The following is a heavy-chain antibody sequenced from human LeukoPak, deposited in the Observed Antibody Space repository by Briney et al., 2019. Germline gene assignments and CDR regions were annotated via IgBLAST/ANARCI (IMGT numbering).Heavy chain of an antibody. CDR3: ARGPPVFGMFAFQSFFDF. J-gene: IGHJ4*02. D-gene: IGHD3-10*02. CDR1: GYTFTNYG. V-gene: IGHV1-18*01. Sequence: ASVKVSCKASGYTFTNYGISWVRQAPGQGLEWMGWISDDSGNKYAQKFQDRVTMTIDSSTRTISMDLRSLTSDDTAVYYCARGPPVFGMFAFQSFFDFWGQGTLVTVSS. CDR2: ISDDSGN.